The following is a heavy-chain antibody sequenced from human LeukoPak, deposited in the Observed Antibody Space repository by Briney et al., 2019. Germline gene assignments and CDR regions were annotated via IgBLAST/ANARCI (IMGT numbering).Heavy chain of an antibody. Sequence: GGSLRLSCAASGFIFSSFAMSWVRQAPGKGLEWVSGLTGGGGGTSYADSVKGRFTISRDNSKNTLYLQMNSLRAEDTAVYYCAKDKGAVTGTFDYWGQGTLVTVSS. J-gene: IGHJ4*02. V-gene: IGHV3-23*01. CDR2: LTGGGGGT. CDR1: GFIFSSFA. D-gene: IGHD1-14*01. CDR3: AKDKGAVTGTFDY.